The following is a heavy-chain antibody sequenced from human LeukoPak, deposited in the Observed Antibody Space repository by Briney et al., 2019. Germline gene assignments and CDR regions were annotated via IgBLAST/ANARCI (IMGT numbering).Heavy chain of an antibody. CDR3: ARELGFADY. V-gene: IGHV1-69*04. CDR1: GYTFTGYY. J-gene: IGHJ4*02. CDR2: IIPILGIA. Sequence: GASVKVSCKASGYTFTGYYMHWVRQAPGQGLEWMGRIIPILGIANYAQKFQGRVTITADKSTSTAYMELSSLRSEDTAVYYCARELGFADYWGQGTLVTVSS.